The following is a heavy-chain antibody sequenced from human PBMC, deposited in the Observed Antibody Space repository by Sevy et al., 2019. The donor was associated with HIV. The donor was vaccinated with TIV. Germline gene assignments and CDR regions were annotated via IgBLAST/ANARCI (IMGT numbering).Heavy chain of an antibody. V-gene: IGHV1-24*01. CDR1: GHTLTEIS. Sequence: PSVKVSCKVSGHTLTEISMHWVRQTPGRGLEWMGRFDPEDGETIYAQKFQGRITMTEDTSTDTAYLELSSLRSEDTAVYYCATAREYYEDNSGYFDYWGPGTLVTVSS. CDR3: ATAREYYEDNSGYFDY. D-gene: IGHD3-22*01. J-gene: IGHJ4*02. CDR2: FDPEDGET.